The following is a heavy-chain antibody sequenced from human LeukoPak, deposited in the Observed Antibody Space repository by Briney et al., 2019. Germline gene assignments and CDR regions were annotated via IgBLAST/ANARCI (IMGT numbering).Heavy chain of an antibody. Sequence: GGSLRLSCAASGFTFSSYSMNWVRQAPGKGLEWVSSITSSGSYIYYADSVKGRFTISRDNARNSLYLQMNSLRAEDTAIYYCARAEALKFRDFDYWGQGTLVSVSS. CDR1: GFTFSSYS. J-gene: IGHJ4*02. CDR2: ITSSGSYI. V-gene: IGHV3-21*01. CDR3: ARAEALKFRDFDY.